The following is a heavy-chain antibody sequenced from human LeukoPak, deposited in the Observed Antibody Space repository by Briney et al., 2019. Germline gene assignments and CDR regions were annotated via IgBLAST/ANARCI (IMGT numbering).Heavy chain of an antibody. J-gene: IGHJ4*02. CDR1: GDSISSSSSY. CDR2: IYYSGST. D-gene: IGHD2-15*01. V-gene: IGHV4-39*07. Sequence: PSETLSLTCTVSGDSISSSSSYWGWIRQPPGKGLEWIGSIYYSGSTYYNTSLKSQVTISVDTSKNQFSLKLSSVTAADTAVYFCARGYCSGGSCYESRGWFDYWGQGTLVTVSS. CDR3: ARGYCSGGSCYESRGWFDY.